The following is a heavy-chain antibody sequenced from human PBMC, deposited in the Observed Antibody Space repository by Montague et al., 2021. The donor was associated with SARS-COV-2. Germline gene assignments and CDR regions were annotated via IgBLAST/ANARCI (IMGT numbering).Heavy chain of an antibody. CDR3: ASHPRGYYDYVWGSPSYYFDY. J-gene: IGHJ4*02. V-gene: IGHV4-39*01. D-gene: IGHD3-16*01. CDR1: GGSISSSSYY. Sequence: SETLSLTCTVSGGSISSSSYYWGWIRQPPGKGLEWIGSIYYSGSTYYNPSLKSRVTISVDTSKNQFSLKLSSVTAADTAVYYCASHPRGYYDYVWGSPSYYFDYWGQGTLVTVSS. CDR2: IYYSGST.